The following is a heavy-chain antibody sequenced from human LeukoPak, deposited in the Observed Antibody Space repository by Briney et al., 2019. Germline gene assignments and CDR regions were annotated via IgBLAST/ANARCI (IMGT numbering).Heavy chain of an antibody. D-gene: IGHD3-3*01. V-gene: IGHV1-18*01. Sequence: RASVKVSCKASGYTFTSYGISWVRQAPGQGLEWMGWISAYNGNTNYAQKLQGRVTMTTDTSTSTAYMELRSLRSDDTAVYYCARDEIKYDFWSGYSGDFDYWGQGTLVTVSS. CDR1: GYTFTSYG. CDR3: ARDEIKYDFWSGYSGDFDY. J-gene: IGHJ4*02. CDR2: ISAYNGNT.